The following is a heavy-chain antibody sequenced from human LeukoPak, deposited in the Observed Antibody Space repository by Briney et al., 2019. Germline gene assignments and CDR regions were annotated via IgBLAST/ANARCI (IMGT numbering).Heavy chain of an antibody. D-gene: IGHD2-15*01. CDR3: ARGRMYCSGGSCYGSRDQPVTAFGI. CDR1: GGSFSGYY. J-gene: IGHJ3*02. Sequence: SETLSLTRAVYGGSFSGYYWSWIRQPPGKGLEWIGEINHSGSTNYNPSLKSRVTISVDTSKNQFSLKLSSVTAADTAVYYCARGRMYCSGGSCYGSRDQPVTAFGIWGQGTMVTVSS. V-gene: IGHV4-34*01. CDR2: INHSGST.